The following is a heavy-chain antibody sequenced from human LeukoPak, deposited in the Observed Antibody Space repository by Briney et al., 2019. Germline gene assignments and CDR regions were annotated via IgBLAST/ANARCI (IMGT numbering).Heavy chain of an antibody. Sequence: EASVKVSCKASGYTFTGYYMHWVRQAPGQGLEWMGWINPNSGGTNYAQKFQGRVTMTRDTSISTAYMELSRLRSDDTAVYYCARDHTVGPPNVLLWFGELLANLPQDYWGQGTLVTVSS. CDR2: INPNSGGT. CDR3: ARDHTVGPPNVLLWFGELLANLPQDY. D-gene: IGHD3-10*01. CDR1: GYTFTGYY. V-gene: IGHV1-2*02. J-gene: IGHJ4*02.